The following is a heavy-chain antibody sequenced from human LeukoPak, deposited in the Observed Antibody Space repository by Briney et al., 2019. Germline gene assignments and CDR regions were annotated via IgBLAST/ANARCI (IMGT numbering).Heavy chain of an antibody. CDR2: IDTNTGNP. J-gene: IGHJ4*02. Sequence: ASVKVSCKASGGTFSSYAISWVRQAPGQGLEWMGWIDTNTGNPTYAQGFTGRFVFSLDTSVSTAYLQISSLKAEDTAVYYCATERTRYCSGGSCSYPSFDYWGQGTLVTVSS. CDR1: GGTFSSYA. V-gene: IGHV7-4-1*02. D-gene: IGHD2-15*01. CDR3: ATERTRYCSGGSCSYPSFDY.